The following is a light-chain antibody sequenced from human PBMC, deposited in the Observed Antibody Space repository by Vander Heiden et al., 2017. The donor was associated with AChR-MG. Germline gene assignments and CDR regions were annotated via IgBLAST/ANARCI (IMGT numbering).Light chain of an antibody. CDR3: QSYDRSLSVWD. J-gene: IGLJ2*01. CDR2: SNT. V-gene: IGLV1-40*01. CDR1: DSNIGAGYA. Sequence: QSVLTQPPSVSGAPGQTVTLSCSGTDSNIGAGYAVHWYQQLPGRAPKVLIFSNTDRPSGVPDRFSGSRSATSAFLTISGLQVEDEALYYCQSYDRSLSVWDFGGGTKLTVL.